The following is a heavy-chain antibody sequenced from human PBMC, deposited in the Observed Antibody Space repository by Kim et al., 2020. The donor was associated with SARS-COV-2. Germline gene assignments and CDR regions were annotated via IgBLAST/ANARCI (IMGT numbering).Heavy chain of an antibody. D-gene: IGHD3-22*01. CDR3: ARLLDPPRYYYDSSGQPFDAFDI. V-gene: IGHV6-1*01. J-gene: IGHJ3*02. CDR1: GDSVSSNSAA. Sequence: SQTLSLTCAISGDSVSSNSAAWHWIRQSPSRGLEWLGRTYYRSKWYNDYAVSVKSRITINPDTSKNQFSLQLNSVTPEDTAVYYCARLLDPPRYYYDSSGQPFDAFDIWGQGTMVTVSS. CDR2: TYYRSKWYN.